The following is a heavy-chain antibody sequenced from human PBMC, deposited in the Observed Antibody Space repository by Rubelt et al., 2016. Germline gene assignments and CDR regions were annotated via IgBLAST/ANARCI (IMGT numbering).Heavy chain of an antibody. CDR2: IKSKTAGGTT. V-gene: IGHV3-15*07. J-gene: IGHJ4*02. Sequence: EVQLVESGGGLVKPGGSLRLSCAASGFTFSNAWMNWVRQAPGKGLEWVGRIKSKTAGGTTDYAATVKGRFTISRDDSKNPLYLQMNSLKTEDTAVYYCTTDTAMDNDFDYWGQGTLVTVSS. CDR1: GFTFSNAW. CDR3: TTDTAMDNDFDY. D-gene: IGHD5-18*01.